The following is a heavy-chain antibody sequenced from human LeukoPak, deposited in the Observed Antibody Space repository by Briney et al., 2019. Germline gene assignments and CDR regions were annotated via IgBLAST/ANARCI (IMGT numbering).Heavy chain of an antibody. V-gene: IGHV3-53*01. D-gene: IGHD3-22*01. J-gene: IGHJ4*02. CDR2: IYSGGST. CDR3: ASDTYSYDSSAYGQFDY. CDR1: GFTVSSNY. Sequence: GGSLRLSCVASGFTVSSNYMGWVRQVPGKGLEWVSVIYSGGSTYYADSVKGRFTISRDNFKNTLYLQMSSLRAEDTAVYYCASDTYSYDSSAYGQFDYWGQGTLVTVSS.